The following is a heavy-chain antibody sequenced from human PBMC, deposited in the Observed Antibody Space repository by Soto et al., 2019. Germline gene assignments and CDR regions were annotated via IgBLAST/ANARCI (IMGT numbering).Heavy chain of an antibody. CDR1: GGSISSGDYY. CDR3: ASYRVGHAFDI. Sequence: QVQLQESGPGLVKPSQTLSLTCTVSGGSISSGDYYWSWIRQPPGKGLGWIGYIYYIGSTHYNPSLQCLVTLSVDTSKNPFSLKLSSVTSAATAVYYCASYRVGHAFDIWGQGTMVTVSS. CDR2: IYYIGST. D-gene: IGHD2-21*01. V-gene: IGHV4-30-4*01. J-gene: IGHJ3*02.